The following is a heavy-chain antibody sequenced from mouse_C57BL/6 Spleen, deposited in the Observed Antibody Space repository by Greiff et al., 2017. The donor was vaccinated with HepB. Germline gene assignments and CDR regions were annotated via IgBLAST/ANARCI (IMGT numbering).Heavy chain of an antibody. CDR2: IYPGDGDT. V-gene: IGHV1-82*01. J-gene: IGHJ1*03. CDR1: GYAFSSSW. D-gene: IGHD1-3*01. CDR3: AREVYWYFDV. Sequence: VKLQESGPELVKPGASVKISCKASGYAFSSSWMNWVKQRPGKGLEWIGRIYPGDGDTNYNGKFKGKATLTADKSSSTAYMQLSSLTSEDSAVYFCAREVYWYFDVWGTGTTVTVSS.